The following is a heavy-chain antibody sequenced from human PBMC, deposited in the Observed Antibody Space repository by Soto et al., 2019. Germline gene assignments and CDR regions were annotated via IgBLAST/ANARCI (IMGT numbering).Heavy chain of an antibody. J-gene: IGHJ4*02. CDR2: IYHTGTT. CDR1: GGSINSGGYS. D-gene: IGHD2-2*01. V-gene: IGHV4-30-2*01. CDR3: ARRRDAYTFFDY. Sequence: PSETLSLTCTVSGGSINSGGYSWTWIRQPPGKGLEWIGFIYHTGTTYYNPSLKSRVTISVDTSKNQFSLKLSSVTAADTAVYYCARRRDAYTFFDYWGQGTLVTVSS.